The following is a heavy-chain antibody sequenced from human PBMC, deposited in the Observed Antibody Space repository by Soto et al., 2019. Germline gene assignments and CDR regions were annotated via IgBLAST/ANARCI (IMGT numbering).Heavy chain of an antibody. D-gene: IGHD2-21*01. V-gene: IGHV2-5*02. Sequence: QITLKESGPTLVKPTQTLTLTCTFSGFSLTTSGVGVGWIRQSPGKALEWLALIYWDDDKRYSPSLISRLTITKDTSKNPVVLTMTNMNPVDTGTYYSAHRLTTSISTYGNFDYWGQGTLVTVSS. CDR3: AHRLTTSISTYGNFDY. J-gene: IGHJ4*02. CDR1: GFSLTTSGVG. CDR2: IYWDDDK.